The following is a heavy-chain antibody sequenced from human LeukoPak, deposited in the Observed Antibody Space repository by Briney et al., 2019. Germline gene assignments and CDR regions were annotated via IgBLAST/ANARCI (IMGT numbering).Heavy chain of an antibody. CDR1: GFTFSSYS. CDR2: ISSSSSYI. J-gene: IGHJ6*03. D-gene: IGHD4-11*01. CDR3: ARSGLQSGGYYYYYMDV. V-gene: IGHV3-21*01. Sequence: GGSLRLSCAASGFTFSSYSMNWVRQAPGKGLEWVSSISSSSSYIYYADSVKGRFTISRDNAKNSLYLQMNSLRAEDTAVYYCARSGLQSGGYYYYYMDVWGKGTTVTVSS.